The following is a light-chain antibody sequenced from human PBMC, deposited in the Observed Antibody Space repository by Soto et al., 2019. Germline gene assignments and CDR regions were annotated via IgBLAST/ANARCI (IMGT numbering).Light chain of an antibody. CDR1: QTIASRY. CDR3: QQYDTSPPP. CDR2: RTF. Sequence: EIVLTQSPGTLSLSPGERATLSCRASQTIASRYLAWYQHQPGQAPRLLNYRTFARAPGIPDRFSGCGSGTDFTLTISRLEREDFAVYYCQQYDTSPPPFGKGTRLDIK. V-gene: IGKV3-20*01. J-gene: IGKJ5*01.